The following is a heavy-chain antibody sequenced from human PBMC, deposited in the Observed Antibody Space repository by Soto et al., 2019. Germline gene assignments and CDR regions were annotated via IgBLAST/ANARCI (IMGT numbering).Heavy chain of an antibody. CDR2: AYYTGST. V-gene: IGHV4-59*01. D-gene: IGHD2-2*01. Sequence: PSETLSLTCSVSGGSISGSYWSWIRQSPGKGLEWLGYAYYTGSTNYSPSLRSRVSISVDTSKNEFSLRLSSVTAADTAVYYCARYCSSVTCHGFDPWGQGTLVTVSS. CDR1: GGSISGSY. CDR3: ARYCSSVTCHGFDP. J-gene: IGHJ5*02.